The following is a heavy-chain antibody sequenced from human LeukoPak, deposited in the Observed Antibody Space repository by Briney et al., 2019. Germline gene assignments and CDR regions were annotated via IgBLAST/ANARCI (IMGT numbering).Heavy chain of an antibody. CDR3: AKDSYDFWSGYLDY. J-gene: IGHJ4*02. D-gene: IGHD3-3*01. V-gene: IGHV3-30*18. CDR1: GFTFSSYG. Sequence: PGGSLRLSCAASGFTFSSYGMHWVRQAPGKGLEWVAVISYDGSNKYYADSVKGRFTISRDNSKNTLYLQMNSLRAEDTAVYYCAKDSYDFWSGYLDYRGQGTLVTVSS. CDR2: ISYDGSNK.